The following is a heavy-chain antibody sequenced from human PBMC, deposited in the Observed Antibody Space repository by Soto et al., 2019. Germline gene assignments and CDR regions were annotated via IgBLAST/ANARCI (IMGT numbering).Heavy chain of an antibody. CDR2: ISSSSSTI. CDR1: GFTFSSYS. J-gene: IGHJ5*02. CDR3: ARDLTMIVVVSNWFDP. V-gene: IGHV3-48*02. Sequence: PGGSLRLSCAASGFTFSSYSMNWVRQAPGKGLEWVSYISSSSSTIYYADSVKGRFTISRANAKNSLYLQMNSLRDEDTAVYYCARDLTMIVVVSNWFDPWGQGTLVTVSS. D-gene: IGHD3-22*01.